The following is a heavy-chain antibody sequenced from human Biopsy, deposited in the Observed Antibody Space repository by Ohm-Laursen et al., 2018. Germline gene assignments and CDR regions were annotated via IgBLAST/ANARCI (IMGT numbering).Heavy chain of an antibody. CDR2: IYSSGST. CDR3: ARWTPEYNSSRYYLDAFDI. V-gene: IGHV4-4*07. D-gene: IGHD3-22*01. J-gene: IGHJ3*02. CDR1: GGSLSSYY. Sequence: SETLSLTCIVSGGSLSSYYWSWIRQPAGKGLEWIGRIYSSGSTNYNPSLKSRATLSMDTSKRQFPLKLSFVTAADTAVYYCARWTPEYNSSRYYLDAFDIWGQGTKVTVSS.